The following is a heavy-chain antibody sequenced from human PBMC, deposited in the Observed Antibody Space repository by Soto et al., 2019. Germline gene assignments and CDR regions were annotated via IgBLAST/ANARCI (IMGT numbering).Heavy chain of an antibody. V-gene: IGHV3-30*18. CDR2: ISYDETNE. Sequence: QVQLVESGGGLVQPGGSLRLTCVASGFTFGSHGMHLVRQAPGKGLEWVAVISYDETNEHYVDSVKGLFTISRDNSKSILYLQMNRLRPEDTAVYKCAKDLRTTISDYGMDVWGQGTTVTVSS. J-gene: IGHJ6*02. CDR3: AKDLRTTISDYGMDV. CDR1: GFTFGSHG.